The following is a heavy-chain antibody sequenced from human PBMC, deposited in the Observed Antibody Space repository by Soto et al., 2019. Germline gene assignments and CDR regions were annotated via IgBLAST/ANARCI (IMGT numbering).Heavy chain of an antibody. CDR1: GFTFDDYA. D-gene: IGHD5-12*01. Sequence: GWSLRLSCAASGFTFDDYAMHWVRQAPGKGLEWVSGISWNSGSIGYADSVKGRFTISRDNAKNSLYLQMNSLRAEDTALYYCAKDREMATINDDLDIWGQGTMVTVS. V-gene: IGHV3-9*01. CDR3: AKDREMATINDDLDI. J-gene: IGHJ3*02. CDR2: ISWNSGSI.